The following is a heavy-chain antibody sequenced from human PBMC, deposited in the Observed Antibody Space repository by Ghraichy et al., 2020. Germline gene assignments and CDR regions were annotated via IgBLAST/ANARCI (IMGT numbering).Heavy chain of an antibody. Sequence: SETLSLTCTVSGGSISSSSYYWGWIRQPPGKGLEWIGSIYYSGSTYYNPSLKSRVTISVDTSKNQFSLKLSSVTAADTAVYYCARHIPRDFPRLNWFDPWGQGTLVTVSS. D-gene: IGHD3-3*01. CDR3: ARHIPRDFPRLNWFDP. CDR1: GGSISSSSYY. V-gene: IGHV4-39*01. CDR2: IYYSGST. J-gene: IGHJ5*02.